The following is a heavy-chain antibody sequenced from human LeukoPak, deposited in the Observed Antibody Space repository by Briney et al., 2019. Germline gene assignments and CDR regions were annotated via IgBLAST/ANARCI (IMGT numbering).Heavy chain of an antibody. V-gene: IGHV3-7*03. Sequence: PGGSLRLSCAASGFTFSSYWMTWVRQAPGKGLEWVANIKEDGSKKNYVDSVKGRFTISRDNAKNSLYLQMNSLRAEDTAVYYCASPAGGDPGIINYYYGMDVWGQGTTVTVSS. D-gene: IGHD2-21*02. CDR3: ASPAGGDPGIINYYYGMDV. CDR1: GFTFSSYW. CDR2: IKEDGSKK. J-gene: IGHJ6*02.